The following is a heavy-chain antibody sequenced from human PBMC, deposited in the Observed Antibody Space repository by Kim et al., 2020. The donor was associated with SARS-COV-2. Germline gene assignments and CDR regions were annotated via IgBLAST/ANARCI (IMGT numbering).Heavy chain of an antibody. CDR2: IIPIFGTA. V-gene: IGHV1-69*13. Sequence: SVKVSCKASGGTFSSYAISWVRQAPGQGLEWMGGIIPIFGTANYAQKFQGRVTITADESTSTAYMELSSLRSEDTAVYYCARVDSSSSQFHYYYYGMDVWGQGTTVTVSS. CDR1: GGTFSSYA. J-gene: IGHJ6*02. D-gene: IGHD6-6*01. CDR3: ARVDSSSSQFHYYYYGMDV.